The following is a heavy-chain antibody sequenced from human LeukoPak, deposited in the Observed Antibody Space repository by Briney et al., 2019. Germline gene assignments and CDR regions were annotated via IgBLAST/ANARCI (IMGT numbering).Heavy chain of an antibody. Sequence: SVKVSCKASGGTFSSYAISWVRQAPGQGLEWMGGIIPIFGTANYAQKFQGRVTITTDESTSTAYMELSSLRSEDTAVYYCTRDERRYNWFDPWGQGTLVTVSS. CDR1: GGTFSSYA. V-gene: IGHV1-69*05. CDR2: IIPIFGTA. D-gene: IGHD1-14*01. J-gene: IGHJ5*02. CDR3: TRDERRYNWFDP.